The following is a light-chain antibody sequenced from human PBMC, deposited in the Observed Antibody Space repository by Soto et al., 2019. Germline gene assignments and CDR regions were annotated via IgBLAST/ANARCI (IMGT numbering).Light chain of an antibody. Sequence: QSALIQPPSVSGSPGQSVTISCTGTSSDVGSYDYVSWYQQHPGKAPKLMIYEVSNRPSGVSNRFSGSKSGNTASLTISGLQPEDEADYYCNSYTSSSTDVTDVVFGGGTKLTVL. CDR1: SSDVGSYDY. V-gene: IGLV2-14*01. CDR2: EVS. CDR3: NSYTSSSTDVTDVV. J-gene: IGLJ2*01.